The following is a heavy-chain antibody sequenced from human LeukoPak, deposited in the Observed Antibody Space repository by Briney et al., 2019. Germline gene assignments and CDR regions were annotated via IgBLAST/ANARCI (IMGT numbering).Heavy chain of an antibody. Sequence: GGSLRLSCAASGFTFSSYWMHWVRQAPGRGLVWVSFINGDGSTTTYADSVKGRFTISRDNAKNTLHLQMNNLRAEDTAVYYCVRRVGSGYYYFDYWGQGTLVTVSS. CDR2: INGDGSTT. D-gene: IGHD3-22*01. CDR3: VRRVGSGYYYFDY. J-gene: IGHJ4*02. V-gene: IGHV3-74*01. CDR1: GFTFSSYW.